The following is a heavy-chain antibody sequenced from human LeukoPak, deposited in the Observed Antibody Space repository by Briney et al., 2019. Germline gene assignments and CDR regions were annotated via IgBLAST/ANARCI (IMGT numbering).Heavy chain of an antibody. V-gene: IGHV1-69*05. CDR2: IIPIFGTA. Sequence: GASVKVSCKASGGTFSSYAISWVRQAPGQGLEWMGGIIPIFGTANYAQKFQGRVAITTDESTSTAYVELSSLRSEDTAVYYCAREYSSPNWFDPWGQGTLVTVSS. J-gene: IGHJ5*02. CDR1: GGTFSSYA. CDR3: AREYSSPNWFDP. D-gene: IGHD6-13*01.